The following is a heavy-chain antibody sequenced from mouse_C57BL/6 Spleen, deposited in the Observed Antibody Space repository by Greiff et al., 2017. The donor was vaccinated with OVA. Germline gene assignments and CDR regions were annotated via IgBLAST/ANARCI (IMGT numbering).Heavy chain of an antibody. V-gene: IGHV12-3*01. D-gene: IGHD2-3*01. CDR2: ITHSGDT. J-gene: IGHJ1*03. CDR1: GFPFTSGYY. CDR3: AGDNDGYWYFDV. Sequence: VLLQQSGPGLVKPSHSLFLTCSITGFPFTSGYYWFFIRKPPRKPRGWMGYITHSGDTFYNPSLQSPISITRETSKNQFFLQLNSVTTENTAMYYCAGDNDGYWYFDVWGTGTTVTVSS.